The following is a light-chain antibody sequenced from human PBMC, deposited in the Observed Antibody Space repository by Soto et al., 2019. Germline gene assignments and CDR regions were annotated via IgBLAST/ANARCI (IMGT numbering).Light chain of an antibody. CDR2: GAS. J-gene: IGKJ1*01. CDR1: QSVSSN. Sequence: EMVMTQSPATLSVSPGESATHSCRASQSVSSNLAWYQQKPGQAPRLLIYGASTRATGIPARFSGSGSGTEFTLTISSLQSEDFAVYYCQQYNNSWTFGQGTKVEIK. V-gene: IGKV3-15*01. CDR3: QQYNNSWT.